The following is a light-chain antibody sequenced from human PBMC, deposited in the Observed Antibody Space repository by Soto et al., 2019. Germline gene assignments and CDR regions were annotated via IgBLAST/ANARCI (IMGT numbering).Light chain of an antibody. CDR2: GAS. J-gene: IGKJ5*01. V-gene: IGKV3-15*01. CDR3: QQYRMSPNT. CDR1: QSVSSN. Sequence: MTQSPSTLPASVGDRVTITCLASQSVSSNLAWYQQKPGQAPRLLIYGASTRATGIPARFSGSGSGTESTLTISSLQSEDFAVYYCQQYRMSPNTFGQGTRLEIK.